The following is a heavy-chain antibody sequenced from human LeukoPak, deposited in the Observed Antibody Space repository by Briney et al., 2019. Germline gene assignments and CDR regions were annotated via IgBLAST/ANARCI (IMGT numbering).Heavy chain of an antibody. CDR1: GFTFSSYS. CDR3: ARFYSNYLNIDY. V-gene: IGHV3-21*01. J-gene: IGHJ4*02. Sequence: GGSLRLSCAASGFTFSSYSMNWVRQAPGKGLEWVSSISSSSSYIYYADSVKGRFTISRDNAKNSLYLQMNSLRAEDTAVYYCARFYSNYLNIDYWGQGTLVTVSS. CDR2: ISSSSSYI. D-gene: IGHD4-11*01.